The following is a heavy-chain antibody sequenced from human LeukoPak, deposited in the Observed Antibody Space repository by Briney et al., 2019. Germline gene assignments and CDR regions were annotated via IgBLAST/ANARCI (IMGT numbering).Heavy chain of an antibody. CDR2: ISYDGSNK. V-gene: IGHV3-30*18. CDR3: AQAWRWLQLNY. Sequence: GGSLRLSCAASGFTFSSYGMHWVRQAPGKGLEWVAVISYDGSNKYYADSVKGRFTISKDNSMNTLYLQMNSLRDEDTAVYYCAQAWRWLQLNYWGQGTLVTVSS. D-gene: IGHD5-24*01. CDR1: GFTFSSYG. J-gene: IGHJ4*02.